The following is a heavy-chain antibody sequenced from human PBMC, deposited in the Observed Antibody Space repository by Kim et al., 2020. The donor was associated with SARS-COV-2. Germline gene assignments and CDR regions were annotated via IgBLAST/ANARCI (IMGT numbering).Heavy chain of an antibody. J-gene: IGHJ4*02. Sequence: YSQKFQGRVTITRDTSANTAYMELSSLKSEDTALYYCARNPVSTKDFDYWGQGTLVTVSS. D-gene: IGHD6-19*01. CDR3: ARNPVSTKDFDY. V-gene: IGHV1-3*01.